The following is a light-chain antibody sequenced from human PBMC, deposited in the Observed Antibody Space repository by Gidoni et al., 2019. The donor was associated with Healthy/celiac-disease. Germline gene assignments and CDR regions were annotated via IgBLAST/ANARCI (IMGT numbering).Light chain of an antibody. Sequence: DIQMTQSPSSLSASVGDRVNITCRASQSISSYLNWYQQKPGKAPKLLIYAASSLQSGVPSRFSGSGSGTDFTLTISSLQPEDFATYYCQQSYSTPLTFXPXTKVDIK. CDR1: QSISSY. CDR3: QQSYSTPLT. J-gene: IGKJ3*01. CDR2: AAS. V-gene: IGKV1-39*01.